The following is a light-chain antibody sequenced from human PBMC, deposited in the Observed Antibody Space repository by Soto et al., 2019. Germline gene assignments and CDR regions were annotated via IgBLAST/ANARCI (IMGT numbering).Light chain of an antibody. V-gene: IGKV1-12*01. Sequence: DRQMTQSPSYISASVGDRVTITCLASQGISIWLALYQQKPGKPPKLLIYAASTSQSGVPSRFSGSGSGTDFTLPISSIQHGDFVTDYCQQPNFFPLTFGQGTRLEIK. J-gene: IGKJ5*01. CDR1: QGISIW. CDR3: QQPNFFPLT. CDR2: AAS.